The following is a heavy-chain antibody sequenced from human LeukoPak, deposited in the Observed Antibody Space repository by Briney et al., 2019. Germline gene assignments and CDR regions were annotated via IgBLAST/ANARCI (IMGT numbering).Heavy chain of an antibody. CDR2: ISSSSSDT. D-gene: IGHD3-16*02. CDR1: GFTFSDSY. Sequence: GGSLRLSCAASGFTFSDSYMSWIRQTPGKGLEWLSYISSSSSDTNYADSVKGRFTISRDNTKNSLYLQMNSLRAEDTAVYYCARSEEYYDYVWGSYRYTLDYWGQGTLVTVSS. J-gene: IGHJ4*02. V-gene: IGHV3-11*06. CDR3: ARSEEYYDYVWGSYRYTLDY.